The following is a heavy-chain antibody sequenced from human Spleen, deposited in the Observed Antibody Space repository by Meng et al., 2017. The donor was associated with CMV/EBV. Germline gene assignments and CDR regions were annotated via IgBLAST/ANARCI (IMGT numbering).Heavy chain of an antibody. CDR3: ATRDDFWEGGFGI. D-gene: IGHD3-3*01. J-gene: IGHJ3*02. V-gene: IGHV3-20*04. CDR2: INWDGGST. Sequence: GESLKISCAASGFTLDDYCMSWVRQAPGKGLEWVSGINWDGGSTGYADSVKGRFAICRDNAKNSMYLQMNSQRAEDTAVYYCATRDDFWEGGFGIWGQGTMVIVSS. CDR1: GFTLDDYC.